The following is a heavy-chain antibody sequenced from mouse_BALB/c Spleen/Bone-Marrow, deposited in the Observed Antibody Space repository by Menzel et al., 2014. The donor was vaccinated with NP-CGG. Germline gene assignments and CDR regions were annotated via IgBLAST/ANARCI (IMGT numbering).Heavy chain of an antibody. Sequence: EVQLVESGGGLVKLGGSLKLSCAASGFTFSSYYMSWVRQTPEKRLELVAAINSNGGSTYYPDTVKGRFTISRDNAKNXXXXXXSSLKSEDTALYYCARLGNDDAMDYWGQGTSVAVSS. CDR1: GFTFSSYY. CDR2: INSNGGST. J-gene: IGHJ4*01. V-gene: IGHV5-6-2*01. D-gene: IGHD2-12*01. CDR3: ARLGNDDAMDY.